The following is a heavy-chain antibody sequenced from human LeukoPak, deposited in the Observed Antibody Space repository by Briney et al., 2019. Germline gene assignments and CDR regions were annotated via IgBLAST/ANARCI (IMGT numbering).Heavy chain of an antibody. CDR3: ARESGGIDY. D-gene: IGHD2-15*01. V-gene: IGHV4-61*01. CDR2: IYYSGST. J-gene: IGHJ4*02. CDR1: GGSVSSGSYY. Sequence: SETLSLTSTVSGGSVSSGSYYWSWIRQPPGKGLEWIRYIYYSGSTNYNPSLKSRVTISVDTSKNQFSLKLSSVTAADTAVYYCARESGGIDYWGQGTLVTVSS.